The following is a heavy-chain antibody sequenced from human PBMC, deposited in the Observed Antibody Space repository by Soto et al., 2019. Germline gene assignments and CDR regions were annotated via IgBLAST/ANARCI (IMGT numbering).Heavy chain of an antibody. J-gene: IGHJ6*02. D-gene: IGHD3-9*01. V-gene: IGHV1-46*01. CDR2: INPSGGST. Sequence: ASVKVSCKASGYTFTSYYMHWVRQAPGQGLEWMGIINPSGGSTSYAQKFQGRVTITADESTSTAYMELSSLRSEDTAVYYCARDRYDILTGYHYPRYYYGMDVWGQGTTVTVSS. CDR1: GYTFTSYY. CDR3: ARDRYDILTGYHYPRYYYGMDV.